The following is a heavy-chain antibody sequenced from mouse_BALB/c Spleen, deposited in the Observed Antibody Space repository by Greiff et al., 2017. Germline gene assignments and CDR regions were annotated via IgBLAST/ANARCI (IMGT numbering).Heavy chain of an antibody. CDR2: IDPENGDT. V-gene: IGHV14-4*02. Sequence: VQLQQSGAELVRSGASVKLSCTASGFNIKDYYMHWVKQRPEQGLEWIGWIDPENGDTEYAPKFQGKATMTADTSSNTAYLQLSSLKSEDTAVYYCNAPVNDGYYVYWGQGTLVTVSA. CDR1: GFNIKDYY. CDR3: NAPVNDGYYVY. J-gene: IGHJ3*01. D-gene: IGHD2-3*01.